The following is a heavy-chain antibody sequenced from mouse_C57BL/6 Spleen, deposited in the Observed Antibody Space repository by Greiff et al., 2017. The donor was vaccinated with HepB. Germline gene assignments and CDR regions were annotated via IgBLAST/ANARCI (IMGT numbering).Heavy chain of an antibody. V-gene: IGHV1-82*01. Sequence: QVQLKESGPELVKPGASVKISCKASGYAFSSSWMNWVKQRPGKGLEWIGRIYPGDGDTNYNGKFKGKATLTADKSSSTAYMQLSSLTSEDSAVYFCARGDYYFDYWGQGTTLTVSS. CDR2: IYPGDGDT. CDR3: ARGDYYFDY. CDR1: GYAFSSSW. D-gene: IGHD3-3*01. J-gene: IGHJ2*01.